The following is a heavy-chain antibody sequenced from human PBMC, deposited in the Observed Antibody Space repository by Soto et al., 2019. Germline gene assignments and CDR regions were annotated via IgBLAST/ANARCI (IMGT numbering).Heavy chain of an antibody. CDR1: GFSFSDYF. V-gene: IGHV1-46*01. Sequence: GASVKVSFKASGFSFSDYFMHWVRQAPGQGLEWMGIINPTGDVTDYAQKFQGRVTITRDTSTSTVYMDLSSLTYEDTTVYYCARDNSQNYGTPGASSWFHPWGQGTPVTVSS. CDR3: ARDNSQNYGTPGASSWFHP. J-gene: IGHJ5*02. D-gene: IGHD4-17*01. CDR2: INPTGDVT.